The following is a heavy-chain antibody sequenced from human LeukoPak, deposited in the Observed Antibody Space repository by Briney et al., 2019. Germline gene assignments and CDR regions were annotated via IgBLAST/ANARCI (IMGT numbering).Heavy chain of an antibody. J-gene: IGHJ4*02. CDR2: LSAYNADT. D-gene: IGHD3-9*01. V-gene: IGHV1-18*01. CDR1: GYTFTDYG. CDR3: VRDRPYYDILAGYYMASDYFDY. Sequence: VASVKVSCKSSGYTFTDYGITWVRQAPGQGLEWMGWLSAYNADTTYAQSFQGRVTMTKDTFMNTAYMELRSLRSDDTAVYYCVRDRPYYDILAGYYMASDYFDYWGQGTLVTVSS.